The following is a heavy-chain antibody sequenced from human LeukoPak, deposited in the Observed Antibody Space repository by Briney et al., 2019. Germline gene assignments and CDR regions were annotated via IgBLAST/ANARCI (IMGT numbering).Heavy chain of an antibody. D-gene: IGHD3-22*01. J-gene: IGHJ4*02. Sequence: SETLSLTCTVSGGSISSGSYYWSWIRQPAGKGLEWIGRIYTSGSTNYNPSLKSRVTISVDTSKNQFSLKLSSVTAADTAVYYCARDNYDSSGYYCSAPGIFDYWGQGTLVTVSS. CDR1: GGSISSGSYY. CDR3: ARDNYDSSGYYCSAPGIFDY. V-gene: IGHV4-61*02. CDR2: IYTSGST.